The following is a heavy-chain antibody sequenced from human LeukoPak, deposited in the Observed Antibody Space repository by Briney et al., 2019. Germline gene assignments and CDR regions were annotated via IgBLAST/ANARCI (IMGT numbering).Heavy chain of an antibody. J-gene: IGHJ4*02. CDR2: ISYDGSNK. CDR1: GFTFSSYG. V-gene: IGHV3-30*03. D-gene: IGHD2-15*01. CDR3: ASGYCSGGGCHTTNSPFDY. Sequence: GGSLRLSCAASGFTFSSYGMHWVRQAPGKGLEWVAVISYDGSNKYYADSVKGRFTISRDNAKNTLYLQMNGLRADDTAVYHCASGYCSGGGCHTTNSPFDYWGQGTLVTVSS.